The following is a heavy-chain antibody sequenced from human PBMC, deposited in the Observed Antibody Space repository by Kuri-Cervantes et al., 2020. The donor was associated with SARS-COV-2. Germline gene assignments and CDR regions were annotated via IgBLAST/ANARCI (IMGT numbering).Heavy chain of an antibody. CDR2: IYHSGST. V-gene: IGHV4-38-2*01. CDR3: ARLSEYYDSGGHYGGNWFDP. Sequence: SETLSLTCAVSGYSISSGYYWGWIRQPPGKGLEWIGSIYHSGSTYYNPSLKSQLTISVDTSKNQFSLKLSSMTAADTALYYCARLSEYYDSGGHYGGNWFDPWGQGTLVTVSS. CDR1: GYSISSGYY. J-gene: IGHJ5*02. D-gene: IGHD3-22*01.